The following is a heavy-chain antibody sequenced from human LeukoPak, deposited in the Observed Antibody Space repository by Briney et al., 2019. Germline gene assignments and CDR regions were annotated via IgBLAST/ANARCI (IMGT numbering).Heavy chain of an antibody. CDR1: GFTFSSYE. V-gene: IGHV3-21*01. J-gene: IGHJ4*02. CDR2: ISSSSSYI. Sequence: GGSLRLSCAASGFTFSSYEMNWVREAPGKGLEWVSSISSSSSYIYYADSVKGRFTISRDNAKNSLYLQMNSLRAEDTAVYYCARDPETYYDSSGLSDYWGQGTLVTVSS. CDR3: ARDPETYYDSSGLSDY. D-gene: IGHD3-22*01.